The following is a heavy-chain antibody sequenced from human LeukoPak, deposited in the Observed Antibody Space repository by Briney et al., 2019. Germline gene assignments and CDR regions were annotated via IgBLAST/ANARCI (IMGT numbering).Heavy chain of an antibody. CDR1: GGSISSSSYY. CDR2: IYYSGST. Sequence: SETLSLTCTVSGGSISSSSYYWGWIRQPPGKGLEWIGSIYYSGSTYYNSSLKSRVTISVDTSKNQFSLKLSSVTAADTAVYYCARTYCSSTSCYLDAFDIWGQGTMVTVSS. D-gene: IGHD2-2*01. CDR3: ARTYCSSTSCYLDAFDI. V-gene: IGHV4-39*07. J-gene: IGHJ3*02.